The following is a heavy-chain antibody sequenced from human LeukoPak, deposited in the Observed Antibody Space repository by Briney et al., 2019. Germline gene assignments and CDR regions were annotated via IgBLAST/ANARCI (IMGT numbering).Heavy chain of an antibody. CDR1: GYTFTGYY. Sequence: ASVKVSCKASGYTFTGYYMHWVRQAPGQGLEWMGWINPNSGGTNYAQKFQGRVTMTRDTSISTAYMELSRLRSDDTAVYYCARDLRITIFGVVNPWFDPWGQGTLVTVSS. V-gene: IGHV1-2*02. CDR3: ARDLRITIFGVVNPWFDP. J-gene: IGHJ5*02. D-gene: IGHD3-3*01. CDR2: INPNSGGT.